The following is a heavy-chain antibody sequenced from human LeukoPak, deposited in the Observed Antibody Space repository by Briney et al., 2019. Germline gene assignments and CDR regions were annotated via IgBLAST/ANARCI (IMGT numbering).Heavy chain of an antibody. CDR3: ARDGSYDSSFDY. Sequence: GGSLRLSCAASGFTFSDYYMSWVRQAPGKGLEWVSVIYSGGSTYYADSVKGRFTISRDNSKNTLYLQMNSLRAEDTAVYYCARDGSYDSSFDYWGQGTLVTVSS. J-gene: IGHJ4*02. D-gene: IGHD3-22*01. CDR1: GFTFSDYY. CDR2: IYSGGST. V-gene: IGHV3-66*01.